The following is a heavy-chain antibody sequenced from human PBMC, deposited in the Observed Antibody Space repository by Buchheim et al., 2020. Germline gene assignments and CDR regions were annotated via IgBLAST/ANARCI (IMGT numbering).Heavy chain of an antibody. Sequence: QVQLVESGGGVVEPGRSLRLSCAASGFTFSSYGMHWVRQAPGKGLEWVAVISYDGSNKYYADSVKGRFTISRDNSQNTLYLQMNSLRAEDTAVYYCAKAREDSSSFDYWGQGTL. V-gene: IGHV3-30*18. CDR3: AKAREDSSSFDY. CDR2: ISYDGSNK. J-gene: IGHJ4*02. D-gene: IGHD6-6*01. CDR1: GFTFSSYG.